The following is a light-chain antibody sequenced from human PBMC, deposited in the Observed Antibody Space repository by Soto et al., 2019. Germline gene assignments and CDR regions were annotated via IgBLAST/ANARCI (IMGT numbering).Light chain of an antibody. CDR3: SSYTSSSTLESV. V-gene: IGLV2-14*01. Sequence: QSVLTQPASVSGSPGQSLTISCTGTSSDVGGYNYVSWYQQHPVKVPKLMIFEVSNRPSGVSNRFSGSKSGNTASLTISGLQAEDEADYYCSSYTSSSTLESVFGTGTKVTVL. CDR1: SSDVGGYNY. J-gene: IGLJ1*01. CDR2: EVS.